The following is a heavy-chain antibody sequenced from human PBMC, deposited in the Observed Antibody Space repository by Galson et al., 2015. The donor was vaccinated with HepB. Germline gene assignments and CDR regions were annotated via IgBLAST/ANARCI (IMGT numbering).Heavy chain of an antibody. V-gene: IGHV1-69*13. J-gene: IGHJ5*02. CDR1: GGTFSSYA. CDR2: IIPIFGTA. D-gene: IGHD2-21*01. CDR3: ARDGGDFPPHRNWFDP. Sequence: SVKVSCKASGGTFSSYAISWVRQAPGQGLEWMGGIIPIFGTANYAQKFQGRVTITADESTSTAYMELSSLRSEDTAVYYCARDGGDFPPHRNWFDPWGQGTLVTVSS.